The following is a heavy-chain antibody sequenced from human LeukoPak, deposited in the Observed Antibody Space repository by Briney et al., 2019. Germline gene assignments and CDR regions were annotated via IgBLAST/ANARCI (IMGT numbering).Heavy chain of an antibody. CDR3: ASSYSSSWPTDRIFDY. CDR2: IRIKTRSYTT. V-gene: IGHV3-72*01. J-gene: IGHJ4*02. Sequence: TGGSLRLSCAASGFTFSDHQMDWVRQAPGKGLKWVGRIRIKTRSYTTEYAASVKGRFTISRDDSKNSLYLQMNSLKTEDTAVYYCASSYSSSWPTDRIFDYWGQGTLVTVSS. D-gene: IGHD6-13*01. CDR1: GFTFSDHQ.